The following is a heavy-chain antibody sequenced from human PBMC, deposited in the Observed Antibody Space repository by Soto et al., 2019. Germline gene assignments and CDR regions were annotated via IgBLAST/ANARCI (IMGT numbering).Heavy chain of an antibody. Sequence: GGSLRLSCAASGLTFSDYYMGWIRQAPGKGLEWVSYISSSGSTIYYADSVKGRFTISRDNAKNSLYLQMNSLRAEDTAVYYCARVGYGSNDAFDIWGHGTMVTVSS. CDR3: ARVGYGSNDAFDI. J-gene: IGHJ3*02. D-gene: IGHD5-12*01. CDR2: ISSSGSTI. CDR1: GLTFSDYY. V-gene: IGHV3-11*01.